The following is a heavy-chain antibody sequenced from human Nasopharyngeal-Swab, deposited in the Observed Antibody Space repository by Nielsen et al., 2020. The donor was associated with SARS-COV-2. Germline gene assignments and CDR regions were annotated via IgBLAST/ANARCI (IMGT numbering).Heavy chain of an antibody. D-gene: IGHD1-26*01. V-gene: IGHV3-11*01. Sequence: GESLKISCAASGFTFSDYYMSWIRQAPGKGLEWVSYISSSSSTIYYADSVKGRFTISRDNAKNSLYLQMNSLRAEDTAVYYCARGIRWDRTAFDYWGQGTLVTVSS. CDR1: GFTFSDYY. J-gene: IGHJ4*02. CDR3: ARGIRWDRTAFDY. CDR2: ISSSSSTI.